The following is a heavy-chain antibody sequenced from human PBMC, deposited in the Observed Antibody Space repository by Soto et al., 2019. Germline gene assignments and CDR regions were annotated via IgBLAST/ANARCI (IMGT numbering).Heavy chain of an antibody. CDR2: INPGNGDT. CDR3: ARNSYISGDDDSYYFDY. D-gene: IGHD2-21*02. V-gene: IGHV1-3*01. J-gene: IGHJ4*02. Sequence: ASVKVYCKASGYTFTRYAMHWVRQAPGERPEWMGWINPGNGDTKYSEKLQGRVTFTRDTSATTIYMELSSLRSEDTALYYCARNSYISGDDDSYYFDYWGQGTPVTVHS. CDR1: GYTFTRYA.